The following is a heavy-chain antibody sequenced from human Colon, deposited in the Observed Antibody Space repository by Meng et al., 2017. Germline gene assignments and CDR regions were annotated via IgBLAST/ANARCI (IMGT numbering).Heavy chain of an antibody. Sequence: KVSCKGSGYSFTSYWIGWVRQMPGKGLEWMGIIHPGDADTRYSPSFQGQVTISADKSISTVYLQWSSLKASDTAIYYCARQAIWFGELLGWFDPWGQGTLVTVSS. CDR2: IHPGDADT. CDR3: ARQAIWFGELLGWFDP. V-gene: IGHV5-51*01. J-gene: IGHJ5*02. D-gene: IGHD3-10*01. CDR1: GYSFTSYW.